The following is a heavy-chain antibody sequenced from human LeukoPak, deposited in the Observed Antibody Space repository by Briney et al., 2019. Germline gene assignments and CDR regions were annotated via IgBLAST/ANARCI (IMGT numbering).Heavy chain of an antibody. J-gene: IGHJ4*02. D-gene: IGHD3-9*01. CDR1: GFTFSGSA. V-gene: IGHV3-73*01. CDR3: TPSLYDILTGSDY. CDR2: IRSKANSYAT. Sequence: PGGSLRLSCAASGFTFSGSAMHWVRQAPGKGLEWVGRIRSKANSYATAYAASVKGRFTISRDESKNTAYPRMNSLKTEDTAVYYCTPSLYDILTGSDYWGQGTLVTVSS.